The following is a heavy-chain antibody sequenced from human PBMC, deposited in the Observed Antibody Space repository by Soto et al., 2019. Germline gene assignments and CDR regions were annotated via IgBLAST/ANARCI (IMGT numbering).Heavy chain of an antibody. J-gene: IGHJ4*02. CDR3: AKSNNTSGWYVTTDY. Sequence: ALTLSCAASGFTFGDYAMQWVRQAPGKGLEWVSAISWNSGSIDYADSVKGRFTISRDNAKNSLYLQMNSLRAEDTALYYCAKSNNTSGWYVTTDYWGEGTRVTVYS. D-gene: IGHD6-19*01. CDR1: GFTFGDYA. V-gene: IGHV3-9*01. CDR2: ISWNSGSI.